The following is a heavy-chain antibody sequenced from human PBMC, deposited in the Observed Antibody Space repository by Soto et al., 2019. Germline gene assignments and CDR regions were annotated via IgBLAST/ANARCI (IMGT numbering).Heavy chain of an antibody. J-gene: IGHJ6*02. CDR3: GRGIQNYYGVAV. Sequence: EEQLVESGGGLVQPGGSLRVSCAASGFTFSNYWMHWVRQVPGKGLVWLSRVNFDGRTTNYADSVKGRFTISRDNARNTVYLQMNSMRAGNTAVYYCGRGIQNYYGVAVGGQGTTVTVSS. V-gene: IGHV3-74*01. CDR1: GFTFSNYW. CDR2: VNFDGRTT.